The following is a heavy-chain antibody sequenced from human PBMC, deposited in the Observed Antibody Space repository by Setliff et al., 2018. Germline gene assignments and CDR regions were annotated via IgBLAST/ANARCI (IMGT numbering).Heavy chain of an antibody. CDR2: ISGYNGNT. D-gene: IGHD3-3*01. V-gene: IGHV1-18*01. CDR3: ARVPRLEWLLPTFDS. Sequence: ASVKVSCKASGGTFSSYGLSWMRQAPGQGLEWMGWISGYNGNTEYAQNIQGRVTMTMDTSTSTAYMELRSLTSDDTAVYYCARVPRLEWLLPTFDSWGQGTLVTVSS. J-gene: IGHJ4*02. CDR1: GGTFSSYG.